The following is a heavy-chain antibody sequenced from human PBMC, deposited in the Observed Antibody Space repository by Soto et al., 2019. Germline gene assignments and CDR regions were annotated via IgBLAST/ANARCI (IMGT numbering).Heavy chain of an antibody. CDR1: GFSFDDHA. D-gene: IGHD3-10*01. CDR2: ISWDTKTI. J-gene: IGHJ6*02. V-gene: IGHV3-9*01. Sequence: EVQLVESGGGLVQPGRSLRLSCAPSGFSFDDHAMHWVRQAPGKGLEWVSGISWDTKTIGYADSVKGRFTISRDNAKNSLYLQMISLRPEDTALYYCAKAGGGLMGYCYGMDVWGQGTTVTVSS. CDR3: AKAGGGLMGYCYGMDV.